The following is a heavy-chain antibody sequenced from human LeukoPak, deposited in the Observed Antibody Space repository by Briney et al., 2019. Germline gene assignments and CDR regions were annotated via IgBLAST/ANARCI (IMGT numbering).Heavy chain of an antibody. D-gene: IGHD1-7*01. V-gene: IGHV3-23*01. CDR2: ISGSGGST. J-gene: IGHJ4*02. Sequence: GGSLRLSCAASGFTFSSYAMSWVRQAPGKGLEWVSAISGSGGSTYYADSVKGRFTISRDNSKNTLYLQMSSLRAEDTAVYYCAKAGPLELRLGSWSCWGQGTLVTVSS. CDR3: AKAGPLELRLGSWSC. CDR1: GFTFSSYA.